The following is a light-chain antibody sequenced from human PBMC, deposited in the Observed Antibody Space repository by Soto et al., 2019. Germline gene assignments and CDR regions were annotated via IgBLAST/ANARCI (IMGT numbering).Light chain of an antibody. CDR1: QSIGTW. V-gene: IGKV1-5*03. J-gene: IGKJ1*01. CDR3: QQSQGT. CDR2: KAS. Sequence: DIQMTQSPSTLPASVGDRVSITCRASQSIGTWLAWYQQKPGRAPNLLISKASTLENGVPSRFSGSGSGTEFALTISSLQRDDFATYYCQQSQGTFGQGTKVDI.